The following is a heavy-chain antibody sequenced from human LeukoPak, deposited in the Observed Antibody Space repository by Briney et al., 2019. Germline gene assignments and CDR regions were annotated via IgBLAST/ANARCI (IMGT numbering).Heavy chain of an antibody. CDR1: GFPFSSFE. CDR3: ARVGLDDWVVFYLDY. J-gene: IGHJ4*02. CDR2: ISGSGRSI. Sequence: PGGSLRLSCAASGFPFSSFELIWVRQAPGKGLEWLSYISGSGRSIYYGDSVKGRFTISRDNAKNSLYLQMNSLRPEDTALYYDARVGLDDWVVFYLDYWGQGTRDTVSS. D-gene: IGHD3-9*01. V-gene: IGHV3-48*03.